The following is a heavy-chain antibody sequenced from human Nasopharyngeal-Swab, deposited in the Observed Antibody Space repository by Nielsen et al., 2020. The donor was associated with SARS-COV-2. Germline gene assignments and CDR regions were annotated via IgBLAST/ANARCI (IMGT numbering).Heavy chain of an antibody. CDR2: VSSNGAST. V-gene: IGHV3-23*01. D-gene: IGHD4-17*01. Sequence: GESLKISCAASGFTFSTYAMSWVRQAPGKGLEWVSLVSSNGASTYYADSVKGRFTISRDNSKNTLYLQMNSLRAEDTAVYYCAKPSPDYGDYGRNYWGQGTLVTVSS. CDR1: GFTFSTYA. CDR3: AKPSPDYGDYGRNY. J-gene: IGHJ4*02.